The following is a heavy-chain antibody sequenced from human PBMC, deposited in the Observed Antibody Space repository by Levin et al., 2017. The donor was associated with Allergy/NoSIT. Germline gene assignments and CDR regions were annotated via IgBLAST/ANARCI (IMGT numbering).Heavy chain of an antibody. D-gene: IGHD1-26*01. Sequence: LSLTCAASGFTVSSNYMSWVRQAPGKGLEWVSVIYSGGSTYYADSVKGRFTISRDNSKNTLYLQMNSLRAEDTAVYYCARRYSGTLSAWGQGTLVTVSS. J-gene: IGHJ4*02. CDR3: ARRYSGTLSA. CDR2: IYSGGST. CDR1: GFTVSSNY. V-gene: IGHV3-53*01.